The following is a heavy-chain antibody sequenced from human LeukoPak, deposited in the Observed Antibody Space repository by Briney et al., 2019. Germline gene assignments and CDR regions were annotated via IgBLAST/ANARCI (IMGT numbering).Heavy chain of an antibody. D-gene: IGHD3-10*01. CDR2: ISGSGGST. Sequence: PGGSLRLSCAASGGTFSSYAMSWVRQAPGEGLEWVSAISGSGGSTYYADSVKGRFTISRDNSKNTLYLQMNSLRAEDTAVYYCAKDQYYGSGSPPGDVWGQGTTVTVSS. CDR1: GGTFSSYA. J-gene: IGHJ6*02. CDR3: AKDQYYGSGSPPGDV. V-gene: IGHV3-23*01.